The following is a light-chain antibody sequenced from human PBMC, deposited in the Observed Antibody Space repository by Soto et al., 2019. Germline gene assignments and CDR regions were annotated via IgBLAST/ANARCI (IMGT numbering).Light chain of an antibody. J-gene: IGKJ5*01. V-gene: IGKV3-20*01. CDR1: QSVSSSY. CDR2: GAS. CDR3: QQYGSSPST. Sequence: EIVLTQSPGTLSLSPGEGATLSCRASQSVSSSYLAWYQQSPGQAPRLLIYGASTRATDIPDRFSGSGSGTDFTLTIGRLEPEDCAVYYCQQYGSSPSTFGQGTRLEIK.